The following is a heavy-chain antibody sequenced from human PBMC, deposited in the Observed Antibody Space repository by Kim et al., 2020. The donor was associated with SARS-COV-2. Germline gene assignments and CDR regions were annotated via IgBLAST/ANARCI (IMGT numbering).Heavy chain of an antibody. V-gene: IGHV3-21*01. CDR2: ISRSSSYI. Sequence: RGSLRLSCAASGFTFSSYTLNWVRQAPGKGLEWVASISRSSSYIYNADSVKGRFTISRDNAKNSLYLQMNSLRAEDTAVYYCARSIRWFWEFLSPFDY. CDR1: GFTFSSYT. CDR3: ARSIRWFWEFLSPFDY. D-gene: IGHD3-10*01. J-gene: IGHJ4*01.